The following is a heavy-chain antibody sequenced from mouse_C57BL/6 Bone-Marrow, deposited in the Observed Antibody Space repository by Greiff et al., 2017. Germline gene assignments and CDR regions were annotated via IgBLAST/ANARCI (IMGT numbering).Heavy chain of an antibody. D-gene: IGHD1-1*01. Sequence: QVQLQQSGAELVRPGASVKLSCKASGYTFTDYYINWVKQRPGQGLEWIARIYPGSGNTYYNEKFKGKATLTAEKSSSTAYMQLSSLTSEDSAVYFCASRYGSRRDYAMDYWGQGTSVTVSS. CDR2: IYPGSGNT. J-gene: IGHJ4*01. CDR3: ASRYGSRRDYAMDY. CDR1: GYTFTDYY. V-gene: IGHV1-76*01.